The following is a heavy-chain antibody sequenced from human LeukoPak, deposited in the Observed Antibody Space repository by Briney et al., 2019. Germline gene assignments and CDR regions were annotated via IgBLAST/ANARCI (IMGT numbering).Heavy chain of an antibody. V-gene: IGHV3-23*01. D-gene: IGHD3-22*01. CDR3: AKDPFHSSVTLG. CDR2: ISGSGGST. Sequence: GGSLRLSCAASGFTFSSHAMSWVRQAPGKGLDWVSAISGSGGSTYYADSVKGRFTISRDNSKNTLYLQMNSLRAEDTAVYYCAKDPFHSSVTLGWGQGTLVTVSS. J-gene: IGHJ4*02. CDR1: GFTFSSHA.